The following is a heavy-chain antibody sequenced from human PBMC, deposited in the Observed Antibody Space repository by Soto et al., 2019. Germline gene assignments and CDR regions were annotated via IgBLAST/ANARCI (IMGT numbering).Heavy chain of an antibody. CDR3: ARDFMVTTGDYGLDV. CDR1: GFSVSSNY. Sequence: EEQLVESGGGLVQPGGSQRLSCEASGFSVSSNYMTWVRQAPGKGLEWVSVLYSGGSTYYANSVQGRFTVSRDKSKNTLFLQMNSLRADDTAVYFCARDFMVTTGDYGLDVWGQGTTVIVSS. V-gene: IGHV3-66*01. CDR2: LYSGGST. J-gene: IGHJ6*02. D-gene: IGHD1-1*01.